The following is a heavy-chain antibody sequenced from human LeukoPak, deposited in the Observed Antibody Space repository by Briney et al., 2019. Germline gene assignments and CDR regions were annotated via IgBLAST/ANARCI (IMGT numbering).Heavy chain of an antibody. Sequence: GGSLRLSCAASGFTFSSYGMPWVRQAPGKGLEWVAFIRYDGSNKYYADSVKGRFTISRDNSKNTLYLQMNSLRAEDTAVYHCARDQLDYYYGVDVWGQGTTVTVSS. CDR3: ARDQLDYYYGVDV. CDR2: IRYDGSNK. V-gene: IGHV3-30*02. D-gene: IGHD1-1*01. CDR1: GFTFSSYG. J-gene: IGHJ6*02.